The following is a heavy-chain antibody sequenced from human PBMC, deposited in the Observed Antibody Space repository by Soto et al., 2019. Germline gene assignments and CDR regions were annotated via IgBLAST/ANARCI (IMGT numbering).Heavy chain of an antibody. D-gene: IGHD4-17*01. CDR3: ARDLASTTIPNY. Sequence: GGSRILYCATSGFTFSSYWMSWVRQAPGKGLEWVANIKQDGSEKYYVDSVKGRFTISRDNAKNSLYLQMNSLRAEDTAVYYCARDLASTTIPNYWGQGTLVTVSS. CDR1: GFTFSSYW. J-gene: IGHJ4*02. CDR2: IKQDGSEK. V-gene: IGHV3-7*04.